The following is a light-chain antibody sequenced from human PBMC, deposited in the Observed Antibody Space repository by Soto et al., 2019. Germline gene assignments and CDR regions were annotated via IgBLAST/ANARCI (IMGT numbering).Light chain of an antibody. CDR1: QSLLHSNGYNY. CDR3: MQALQTPIT. J-gene: IGKJ5*01. Sequence: DIVMTQSPLSLPVTPGEPASISCKSSQSLLHSNGYNYLDWYLQKPGQSPQLLIYLGSNRASGVPDRFSGSVSGTDFTLKISRVEAEDVGVYYCMQALQTPITFRQGTRLESK. V-gene: IGKV2-28*01. CDR2: LGS.